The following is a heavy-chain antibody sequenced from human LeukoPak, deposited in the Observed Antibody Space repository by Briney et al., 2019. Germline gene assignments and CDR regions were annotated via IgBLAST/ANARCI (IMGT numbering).Heavy chain of an antibody. Sequence: GGSLRLSCTASGFSVSHNYMNWVRQAPGKGLEWVSSISSSSSYIYYADSVKGRFTISRDNAKNSLYLQMNSLRAEDTAVYYCAKGLLGGQGTLVTVSS. J-gene: IGHJ4*02. CDR3: AKGLL. CDR1: GFSVSHNY. CDR2: ISSSSSYI. V-gene: IGHV3-21*01.